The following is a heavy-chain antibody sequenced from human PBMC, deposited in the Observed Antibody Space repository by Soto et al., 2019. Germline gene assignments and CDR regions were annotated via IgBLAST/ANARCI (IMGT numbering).Heavy chain of an antibody. Sequence: PSETLSLTCTVSGGSISSYYWSWIWQPAGKGLEWIGRIYTSGSTNYNPSLKSRVTMSVDTSKNQFSLKLSSVTAADTAVYYCARDSDFWSSYFDYWGQGTLVTVSS. CDR2: IYTSGST. D-gene: IGHD3-3*01. V-gene: IGHV4-4*07. J-gene: IGHJ4*02. CDR3: ARDSDFWSSYFDY. CDR1: GGSISSYY.